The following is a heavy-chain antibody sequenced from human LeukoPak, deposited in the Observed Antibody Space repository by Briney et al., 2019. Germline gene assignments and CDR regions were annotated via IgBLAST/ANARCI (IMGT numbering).Heavy chain of an antibody. Sequence: ASVKVSCKASGYTFTSYYMHWVRQAPGQGLEWMGIINPSGGSTSYAQKFQGRVTMTRDTSTSTVYMELSSLRSEDTAVYYCARGSGAMVRGVIITWGTFDYWGQGTLVTDSS. CDR3: ARGSGAMVRGVIITWGTFDY. D-gene: IGHD3-10*01. V-gene: IGHV1-46*03. CDR2: INPSGGST. J-gene: IGHJ4*02. CDR1: GYTFTSYY.